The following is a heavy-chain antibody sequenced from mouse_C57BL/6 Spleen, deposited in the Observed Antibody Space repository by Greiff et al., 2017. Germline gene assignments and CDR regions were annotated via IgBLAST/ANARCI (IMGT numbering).Heavy chain of an antibody. CDR1: GYAFTNYL. Sequence: VQRVESGAELVRPGTSVKVSCKASGYAFTNYLIEWVKQRPGQGLEWIGVINPGSGGTNYNEKFKGKATLTADKSSSTAYMQLSSLTSEDSAVYFCARRDYDYFAMDYWGQGTSVTVSS. J-gene: IGHJ4*01. CDR3: ARRDYDYFAMDY. CDR2: INPGSGGT. V-gene: IGHV1-54*01. D-gene: IGHD1-1*02.